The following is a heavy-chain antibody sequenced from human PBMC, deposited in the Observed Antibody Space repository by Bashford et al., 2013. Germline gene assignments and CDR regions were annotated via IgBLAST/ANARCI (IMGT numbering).Heavy chain of an antibody. CDR3: ARGVRALYYYYGMDV. Sequence: SVKVSCKASGGTFSSYAISWVRQAPGQGLEWMGGIIPIFGTANYAQKFQGRVTITADESTSTAYMELSSLRSEDTAVYYCARGVRALYYYYGMDVWGQGTTVTVSS. V-gene: IGHV1-69*13. CDR1: GGTFSSYA. CDR2: IIPIFGTA. J-gene: IGHJ6*02.